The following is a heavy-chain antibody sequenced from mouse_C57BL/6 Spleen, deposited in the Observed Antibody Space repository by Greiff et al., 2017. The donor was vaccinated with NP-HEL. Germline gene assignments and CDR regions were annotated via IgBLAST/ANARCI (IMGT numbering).Heavy chain of an antibody. V-gene: IGHV5-9*01. CDR1: GFTFSSYT. CDR2: ISGGGGNP. CDR3: ASHYYGSSFYFDY. J-gene: IGHJ2*01. D-gene: IGHD1-1*01. Sequence: EVKVVESGGGLVKPGGSLKLSCAASGFTFSSYTMSWVRQTPEKRLEWVATISGGGGNPYYPDSVKGRFTISRDNAKNTLYLQMSSLRSEDTALYYCASHYYGSSFYFDYWGQGTTLTVSS.